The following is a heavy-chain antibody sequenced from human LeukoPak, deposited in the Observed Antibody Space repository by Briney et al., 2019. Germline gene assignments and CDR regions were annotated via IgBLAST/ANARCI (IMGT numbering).Heavy chain of an antibody. Sequence: SETLSLTCTVSGGSISSSSYHWGWIRQAPGKGLEWIGSIYYSGSTYYNPSLKSRVTISVDTSKNQFSLKLSSVTAADTAVYYYARRPFGSGSYYWGQGTLVTVSS. V-gene: IGHV4-39*01. D-gene: IGHD3-10*01. J-gene: IGHJ4*02. CDR1: GGSISSSSYH. CDR3: ARRPFGSGSYY. CDR2: IYYSGST.